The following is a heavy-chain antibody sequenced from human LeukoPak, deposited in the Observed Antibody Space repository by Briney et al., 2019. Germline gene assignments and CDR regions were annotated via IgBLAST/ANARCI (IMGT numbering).Heavy chain of an antibody. V-gene: IGHV1-18*01. J-gene: IGHJ6*03. CDR2: ISGYNGNT. CDR3: ARVIGGYNFDYYYYMDV. CDR1: GYIFTNFG. Sequence: GASVKVSCKASGYIFTNFGISWVRQARGQGLEWMGWISGYNGNTKYVQKFQGRVTITADESTSTAYMELSSLRSEDTAVYYCARVIGGYNFDYYYYMDVWGKGTTVTISS. D-gene: IGHD5-24*01.